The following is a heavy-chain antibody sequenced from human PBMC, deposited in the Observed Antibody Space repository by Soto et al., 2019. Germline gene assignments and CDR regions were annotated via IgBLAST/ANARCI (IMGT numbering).Heavy chain of an antibody. CDR2: IYWNEDK. V-gene: IGHV2-5*01. Sequence: QITLKESGPPLVKPTQTLTLTCTFSGFSLKTGGAGVGWIRQPPGKALQWLALIYWNEDKRYSPSLKSRLTITTDTSKNQVVLTMTNMDPVDTATYYCAHRGYGDYPRDNWFDPWGQGTLVTVSS. D-gene: IGHD4-17*01. CDR1: GFSLKTGGAG. CDR3: AHRGYGDYPRDNWFDP. J-gene: IGHJ5*02.